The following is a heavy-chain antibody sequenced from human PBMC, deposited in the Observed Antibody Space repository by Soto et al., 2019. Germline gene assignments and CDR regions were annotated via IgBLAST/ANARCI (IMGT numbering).Heavy chain of an antibody. V-gene: IGHV3-30*18. D-gene: IGHD3-22*01. Sequence: PGGSLRLSCAASGFTFSSYGMHWVRQAPGKGLEWVAVISYDGSNKYYADSVKGRFTISRDNSKNTLYLQMNSLRAEDTAVYYCAKYDSSGYYQGLIDYWGQGTLVTVSS. CDR1: GFTFSSYG. J-gene: IGHJ4*02. CDR2: ISYDGSNK. CDR3: AKYDSSGYYQGLIDY.